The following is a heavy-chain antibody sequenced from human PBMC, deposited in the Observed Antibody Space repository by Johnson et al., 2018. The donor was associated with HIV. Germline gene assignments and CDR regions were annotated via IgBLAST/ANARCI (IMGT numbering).Heavy chain of an antibody. J-gene: IGHJ3*02. CDR2: IYSGGDT. D-gene: IGHD5-18*01. V-gene: IGHV3-53*01. CDR3: APLFRGYSYGGDAFDI. CDR1: GFIVSNNY. Sequence: VQLVESGGGLIQPGGSLRLSCAASGFIVSNNYMSWVRQAPGKGLEWVAVIYSGGDTYYADSVKGRFTISRDNSKNTLYLQMNSRRAADKALYYCAPLFRGYSYGGDAFDIWGQGTMVTVSS.